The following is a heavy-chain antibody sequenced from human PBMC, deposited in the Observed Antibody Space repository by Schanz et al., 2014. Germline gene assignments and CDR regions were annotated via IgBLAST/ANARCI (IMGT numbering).Heavy chain of an antibody. CDR1: EYSFTSYS. J-gene: IGHJ4*02. Sequence: QVHLVQSGAEVKRPGASVKVSCKASEYSFTSYSMHWVRQAPGQRLEWMGWINTGSGDTKYPQKLQGRVTMTTDTSTSTAYMELRSLRSDDTAVYYCARDAADFYDILTEEDYWGQGTLXTVSS. CDR2: INTGSGDT. V-gene: IGHV1-3*04. D-gene: IGHD3-9*01. CDR3: ARDAADFYDILTEEDY.